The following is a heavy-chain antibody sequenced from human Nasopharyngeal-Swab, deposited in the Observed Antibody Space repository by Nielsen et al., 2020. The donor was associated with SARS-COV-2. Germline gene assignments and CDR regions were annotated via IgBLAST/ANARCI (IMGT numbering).Heavy chain of an antibody. J-gene: IGHJ4*02. CDR2: IWYDGSNK. CDR1: GFTFSSYG. CDR3: ASQAGYSSGWPYYFDY. Sequence: GSLKISGAASGFTFSSYGMHWVRQAPGKGLEWVAVIWYDGSNKYYADSVKGRFTISRDNSKNTLYLQMNSLRAEDTAVYYCASQAGYSSGWPYYFDYWGQGTLVTVSS. V-gene: IGHV3-33*01. D-gene: IGHD6-19*01.